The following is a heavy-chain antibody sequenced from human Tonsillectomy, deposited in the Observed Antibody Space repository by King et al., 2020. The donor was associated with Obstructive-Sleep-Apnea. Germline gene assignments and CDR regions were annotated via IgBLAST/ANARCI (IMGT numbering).Heavy chain of an antibody. CDR1: GFTFDDYA. CDR2: ISCNSGSI. V-gene: IGHV3-9*01. J-gene: IGHJ2*01. Sequence: VQLVESGGGLVQPGRSLRLSCAASGFTFDDYAIHWVRQAPGTGLEWVSGISCNSGSIAYADSVKGRFTISRDNAKNSLYLQMNSLRTEDTALSYCAKDVAATGSNYWYFDLWGRGTLVTVSS. D-gene: IGHD6-13*01. CDR3: AKDVAATGSNYWYFDL.